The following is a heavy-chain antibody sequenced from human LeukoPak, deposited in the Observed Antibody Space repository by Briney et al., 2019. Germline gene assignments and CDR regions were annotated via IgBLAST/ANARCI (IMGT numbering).Heavy chain of an antibody. CDR3: AELGITMIGGV. V-gene: IGHV3-11*04. D-gene: IGHD3-10*02. CDR2: ISSSGSTI. CDR1: GGSFSGYY. Sequence: LSLTCAVYGGSFSGYYWSWIRQPPGKGLEWVSYISSSGSTIYHADSVKGRFTISRDNAKNSLYLQMNSLRAEDTAVYYCAELGITMIGGVWGKGTTVTISS. J-gene: IGHJ6*04.